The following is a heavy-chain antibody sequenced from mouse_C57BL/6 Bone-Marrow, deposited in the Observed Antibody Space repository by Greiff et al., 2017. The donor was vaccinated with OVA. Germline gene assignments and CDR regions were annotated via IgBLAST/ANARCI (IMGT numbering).Heavy chain of an antibody. V-gene: IGHV5-17*01. D-gene: IGHD1-1*01. CDR3: ARHEITTVVATDYAMDY. Sequence: EVKLMESGGGLVKPGGSLKLSCAASGFTFSDYGMHWVRQAPEKGLEWVAYISSGSSTIYYADTVKGRFTISRDNAKNTLFLQMTSLRSEDTAMYYCARHEITTVVATDYAMDYWGQGTSVTVSS. J-gene: IGHJ4*01. CDR2: ISSGSSTI. CDR1: GFTFSDYG.